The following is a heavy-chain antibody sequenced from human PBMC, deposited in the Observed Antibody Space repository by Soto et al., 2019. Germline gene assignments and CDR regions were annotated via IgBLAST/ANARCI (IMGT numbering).Heavy chain of an antibody. D-gene: IGHD2-2*01. J-gene: IGHJ6*02. V-gene: IGHV1-18*04. CDR3: AREISSTIYYYYGMDV. CDR1: GYTFTSYG. CDR2: ISAYNGNT. Sequence: ASVKVSCTASGYTFTSYGISWVRQAPGQGLEWMGWISAYNGNTNYAQKLQGRVTMTTDTSTSTAYMELRSLRSDDTAVYYCAREISSTIYYYYGMDVWGQGTTVTVSS.